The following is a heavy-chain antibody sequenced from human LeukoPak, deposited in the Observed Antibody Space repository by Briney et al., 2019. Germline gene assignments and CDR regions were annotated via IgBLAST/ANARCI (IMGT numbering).Heavy chain of an antibody. D-gene: IGHD2-21*02. J-gene: IGHJ4*02. CDR3: ARFVMVTAGDY. V-gene: IGHV3-74*01. Sequence: GGSLRLSCAASGFTFSGSWMHWARQPPGKGLVWVSRIIGDGSATSYADSVKGRFTISRDNAKNTVYLQMNSLRDEDTAVYYCARFVMVTAGDYWGQGTLVTVSS. CDR1: GFTFSGSW. CDR2: IIGDGSAT.